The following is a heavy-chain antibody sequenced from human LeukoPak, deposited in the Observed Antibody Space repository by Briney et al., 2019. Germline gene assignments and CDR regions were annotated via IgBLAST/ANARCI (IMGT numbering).Heavy chain of an antibody. D-gene: IGHD6-6*01. Sequence: PSETLSLTCIVSGGSISGYYWSWIRQPAGKGLEWIERIYPTGITNYNPSLKSRVTISIDTSKNQFSLKLSSVTAADTAMYYCARVPMSESSSAIYYYYMDVWGKGTTVTVSS. V-gene: IGHV4-4*07. CDR3: ARVPMSESSSAIYYYYMDV. CDR1: GGSISGYY. J-gene: IGHJ6*03. CDR2: IYPTGIT.